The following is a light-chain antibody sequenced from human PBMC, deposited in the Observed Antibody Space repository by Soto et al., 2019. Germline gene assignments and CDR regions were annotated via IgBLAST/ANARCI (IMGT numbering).Light chain of an antibody. CDR3: SSYTSSNTVL. V-gene: IGLV2-14*01. CDR2: DVS. J-gene: IGLJ2*01. CDR1: SSDVGAYNY. Sequence: QSALTQPASVSGSPGHAITISCTGTSSDVGAYNYVSWYQQHPGKAPKLMIYDVSNRPSGLSNRFSGSKSGNTASLTISGLQAEDEADYYCSSYTSSNTVLFGGGTKLTVL.